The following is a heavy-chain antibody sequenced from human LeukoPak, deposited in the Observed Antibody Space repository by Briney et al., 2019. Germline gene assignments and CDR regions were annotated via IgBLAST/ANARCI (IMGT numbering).Heavy chain of an antibody. CDR3: ARRAPWGYCSSTSCYGDWFDP. CDR1: GYSFTSYW. Sequence: GESLKISCKGSGYSFTSYWIGWVRQMPGKGLEWMGIIYPGDSDTRYSPSFQGQVTISADKSISTAYLQWSSLKASDTAMYYCARRAPWGYCSSTSCYGDWFDPWGQGTLVTVSS. J-gene: IGHJ5*02. CDR2: IYPGDSDT. D-gene: IGHD2-2*01. V-gene: IGHV5-51*01.